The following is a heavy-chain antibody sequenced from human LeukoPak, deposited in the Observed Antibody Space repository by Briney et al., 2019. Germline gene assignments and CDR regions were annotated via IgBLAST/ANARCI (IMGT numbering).Heavy chain of an antibody. CDR3: ARRRQYDSSLFWNFDL. J-gene: IGHJ2*01. V-gene: IGHV4-34*01. CDR1: GGSFSGYY. CDR2: INHSGST. D-gene: IGHD6-6*01. Sequence: KPSETLSLTCAVYGGSFSGYYWSWIRQSPGKGLEWIGEINHSGSTNYNPSLKSRGTISVDTSKNQFSLRLSSVTAADTAVYYCARRRQYDSSLFWNFDLWGRGTLVTVSS.